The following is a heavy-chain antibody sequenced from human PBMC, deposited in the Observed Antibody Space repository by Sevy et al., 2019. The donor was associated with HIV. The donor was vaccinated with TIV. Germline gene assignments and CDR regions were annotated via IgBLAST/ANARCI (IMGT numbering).Heavy chain of an antibody. CDR2: IYHSGST. V-gene: IGHV4-30-2*01. D-gene: IGHD4-17*01. J-gene: IGHJ5*02. CDR3: ARTFSGYGEDVWWLDP. Sequence: SETLSLTCAVSGGSISSGGYSWSWIRQPPGKGLEWIGYIYHSGSTYYNPSLKSRVTISVDRSKNQFSLKLSSVTAADTAVYYCARTFSGYGEDVWWLDPWGQGTLVTVSS. CDR1: GGSISSGGYS.